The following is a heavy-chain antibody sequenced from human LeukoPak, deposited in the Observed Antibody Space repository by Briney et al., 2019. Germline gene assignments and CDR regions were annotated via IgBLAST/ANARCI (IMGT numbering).Heavy chain of an antibody. J-gene: IGHJ4*02. CDR1: GYTFTGYY. CDR2: INPNSGGT. Sequence: ASVKVSCKASGYTFTGYYMHWVRQAPGQGLEWMGWINPNSGGTNYAQKFQGRVTMTRDTSTSTAYMELRSLRSDDTAVYYCARTPLVYGSGSYSDYWGQGTLVTVSS. CDR3: ARTPLVYGSGSYSDY. V-gene: IGHV1-2*02. D-gene: IGHD1-26*01.